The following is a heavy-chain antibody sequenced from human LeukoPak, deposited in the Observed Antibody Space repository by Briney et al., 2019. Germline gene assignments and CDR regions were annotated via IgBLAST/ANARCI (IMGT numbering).Heavy chain of an antibody. CDR1: GYTLTELS. D-gene: IGHD4-17*01. V-gene: IGHV1-24*01. Sequence: ASVKVSCKVSGYTLTELSMHWVRQAPGKGLEWMGGFDPEDGETIYAQKFRGRVTMTEDTSTDTAYMELSSLRSEDTAVYYCATGMGIYGDYTVGYFDYWGQGTLVTVSS. CDR2: FDPEDGET. CDR3: ATGMGIYGDYTVGYFDY. J-gene: IGHJ4*02.